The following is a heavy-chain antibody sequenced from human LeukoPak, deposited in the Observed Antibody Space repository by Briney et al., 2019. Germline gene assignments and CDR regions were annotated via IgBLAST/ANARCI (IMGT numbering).Heavy chain of an antibody. CDR2: MNPNTGNT. CDR1: GYTFTSYD. D-gene: IGHD1-7*01. Sequence: ASVKVSCKASGYTFTSYDIQWVRQATGQGLEWMGWMNPNTGNTGYAQNFQGRVTMTRDTSISTAYMELSRLRSDDTAVYYCARDRVAELELPNWFDPWGQGTLVTVSS. CDR3: ARDRVAELELPNWFDP. J-gene: IGHJ5*02. V-gene: IGHV1-8*01.